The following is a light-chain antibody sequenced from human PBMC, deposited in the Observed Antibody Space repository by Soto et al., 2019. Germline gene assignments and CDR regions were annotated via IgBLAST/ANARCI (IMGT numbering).Light chain of an antibody. Sequence: DIQITQSPSSLSASVGDRVTITCRASQGVGSWVAWYQQKPGKAPKILIYAASSLQSGVPSRFSGGGSGTDFTLIINSLQPEDYATYYCQQAHSFPFTFGHGTRLEIK. CDR1: QGVGSW. V-gene: IGKV1-12*01. CDR2: AAS. CDR3: QQAHSFPFT. J-gene: IGKJ5*01.